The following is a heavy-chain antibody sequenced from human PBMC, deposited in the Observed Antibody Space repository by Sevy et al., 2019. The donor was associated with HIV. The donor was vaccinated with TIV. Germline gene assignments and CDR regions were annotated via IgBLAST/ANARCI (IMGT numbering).Heavy chain of an antibody. CDR3: ASHNYSDRSGYYYPVWFDY. V-gene: IGHV4-39*01. D-gene: IGHD3-22*01. Sequence: SETLSLTCTVSSGSISSSTYYWAWIRQPPGKGLEWIGSIFYSGSPYYNPSLQSRLTISVDTFKNQFSLKLSSVTAADTAVYYCASHNYSDRSGYYYPVWFDYWGRGTLVTVSS. J-gene: IGHJ4*02. CDR1: SGSISSSTYY. CDR2: IFYSGSP.